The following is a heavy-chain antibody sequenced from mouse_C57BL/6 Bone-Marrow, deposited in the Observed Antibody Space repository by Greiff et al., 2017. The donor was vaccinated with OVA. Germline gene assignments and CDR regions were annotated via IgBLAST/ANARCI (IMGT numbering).Heavy chain of an antibody. J-gene: IGHJ4*01. CDR1: GYSFSSSW. CDR2: IYPGNGDT. D-gene: IGHD1-1*01. Sequence: QVKLQQSGPELVKPGASVKISCKASGYSFSSSWMNWVKQRPGKGLEWIGRIYPGNGDTTYNGKFKGKATLTADKSSSTAYMQLSSLTSEESEVYLCAKCLSYCFCSSYAMDYWGQGTSVTVSS. V-gene: IGHV1-82*01. CDR3: AKCLSYCFCSSYAMDY.